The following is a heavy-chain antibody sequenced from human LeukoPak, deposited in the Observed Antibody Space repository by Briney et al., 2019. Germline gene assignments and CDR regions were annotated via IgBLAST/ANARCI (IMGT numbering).Heavy chain of an antibody. Sequence: GGSLRLSCAASGFTFSSYDMHWVRQATGKGLEWVSAIGTAGDTYYPGSVKGRFTISRENAKNSLYLQMNSLRAGDTAVYYCARGGGSIAVAGNFDYWGQGTLVTVSS. CDR3: ARGGGSIAVAGNFDY. CDR1: GFTFSSYD. D-gene: IGHD6-19*01. V-gene: IGHV3-13*01. J-gene: IGHJ4*02. CDR2: IGTAGDT.